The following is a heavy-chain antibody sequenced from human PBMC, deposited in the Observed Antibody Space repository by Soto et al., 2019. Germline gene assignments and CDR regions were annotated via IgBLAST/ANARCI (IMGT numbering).Heavy chain of an antibody. CDR1: EGPFSRYA. J-gene: IGHJ3*02. V-gene: IGHV1-69*01. D-gene: IGHD3-3*01. CDR2: ITPIAETT. Sequence: QAQLVQSGAEVKKPGSSVRVSCRASEGPFSRYAVSWVRQAPGQGLEWIGGITPIAETTNYAQKFRGRLSITADESTDTVYMELRRLTSDDTADYFCARGVAPGQTADPYVFDIWGQGTRVTVSS. CDR3: ARGVAPGQTADPYVFDI.